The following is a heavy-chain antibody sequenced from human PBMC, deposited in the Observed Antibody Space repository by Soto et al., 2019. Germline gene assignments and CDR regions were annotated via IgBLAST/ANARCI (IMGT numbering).Heavy chain of an antibody. Sequence: SETLSLTCAVYGGSFSGCYWSWIRQPPGKGLEWIGEINHSGSTNYNPSLKSRVTISVDTSKNQFSLKLSSVTAADTAVYYCARGARTFDYWGQGTLVTVSS. CDR1: GGSFSGCY. J-gene: IGHJ4*02. D-gene: IGHD1-1*01. CDR2: INHSGST. CDR3: ARGARTFDY. V-gene: IGHV4-34*01.